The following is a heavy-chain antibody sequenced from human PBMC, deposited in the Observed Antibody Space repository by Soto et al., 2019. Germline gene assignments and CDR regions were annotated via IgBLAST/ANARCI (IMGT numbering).Heavy chain of an antibody. D-gene: IGHD3-16*01. CDR2: IYYSGST. J-gene: IGHJ3*02. CDR3: AREAFGGPKDI. CDR1: GGSISSGGYY. Sequence: QVQRQESGPGLVKPSHTLSLTCTVSGGSISSGGYYWSWIRQHPGKGLEGIGYIYYSGSTYYNPSLKSRVTISVDTSKNQFSLKLSSVTAADTAVYYCAREAFGGPKDIWGQGTMVTVSS. V-gene: IGHV4-31*03.